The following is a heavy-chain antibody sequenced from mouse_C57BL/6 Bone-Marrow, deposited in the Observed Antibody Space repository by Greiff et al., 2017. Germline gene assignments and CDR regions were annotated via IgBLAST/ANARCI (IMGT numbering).Heavy chain of an antibody. J-gene: IGHJ4*01. D-gene: IGHD1-1*01. V-gene: IGHV2-2*01. CDR1: GFSLTSYG. CDR2: IGSGGST. CDR3: TRTPHYYGSRGYSMDY. Sequence: VQLKQSGPGLVQPSQSLSITCTASGFSLTSYGVHWVRQSPGKGLEWLGVIGSGGSTDYNAALISRLSISKDNSKSQIFFEMSSLQADGTAIYSCTRTPHYYGSRGYSMDYWGQGTSVTVSS.